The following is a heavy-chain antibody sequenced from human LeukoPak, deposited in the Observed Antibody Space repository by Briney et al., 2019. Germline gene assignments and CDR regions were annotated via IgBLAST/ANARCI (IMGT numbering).Heavy chain of an antibody. CDR2: IIPIFGTA. J-gene: IGHJ4*02. CDR3: ARSPAYYDSSGYYFDY. Sequence: ASVKVSFKASGGTFSSYAISWVRQAPGQGLEWMGGIIPIFGTANYAQKLQGRVTMTTDTSTSTAYMELRSLGSDDTAVYYCARSPAYYDSSGYYFDYWGQGTLVTVSS. V-gene: IGHV1-69*05. D-gene: IGHD3-22*01. CDR1: GGTFSSYA.